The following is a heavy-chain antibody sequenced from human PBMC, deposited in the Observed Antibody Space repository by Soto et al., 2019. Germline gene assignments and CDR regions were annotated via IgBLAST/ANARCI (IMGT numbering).Heavy chain of an antibody. CDR2: ISNSGDKT. CDR1: GFTFNRYA. J-gene: IGHJ4*02. D-gene: IGHD3-10*01. V-gene: IGHV3-23*01. CDR3: AKVPLGHWFGESDH. Sequence: EVQLLESGGGLVQPGGSLRLSCAASGFTFNRYAMSWVRQAPGKGLEWVSCISNSGDKTDFADSVKDRFTISRDNSKNTVYLQMNSLRAEDTAVYYCAKVPLGHWFGESDHWGQGTLVTVSS.